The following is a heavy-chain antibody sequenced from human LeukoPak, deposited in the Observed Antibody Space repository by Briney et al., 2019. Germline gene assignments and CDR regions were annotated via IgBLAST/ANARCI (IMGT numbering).Heavy chain of an antibody. D-gene: IGHD1-14*01. J-gene: IGHJ4*02. V-gene: IGHV3-7*01. Sequence: PGGSLRLSCAASGFTFSNYWMSWVRQAPGKGLEWVANIKQDGSEKYYVDSVKGRFTISRDNAKNSLYLQMNSLRAEDTAVYYCARDVYNYFDYWGQRTLVTVSS. CDR2: IKQDGSEK. CDR3: ARDVYNYFDY. CDR1: GFTFSNYW.